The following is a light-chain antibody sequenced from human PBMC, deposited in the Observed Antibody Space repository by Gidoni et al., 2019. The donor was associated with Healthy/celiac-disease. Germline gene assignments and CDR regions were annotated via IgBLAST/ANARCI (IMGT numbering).Light chain of an antibody. CDR3: QQYNNWPPLT. CDR2: GAS. Sequence: EIVMTQSPATLSVSPGERATLSCRASQSVSSTLAWYQQKPGQAPRLLIYGASTRATGIPARFRGSGSETEFTLTISSLQSEDFAVYYCQQYNNWPPLTFGGGTKVEIK. CDR1: QSVSST. J-gene: IGKJ4*01. V-gene: IGKV3-15*01.